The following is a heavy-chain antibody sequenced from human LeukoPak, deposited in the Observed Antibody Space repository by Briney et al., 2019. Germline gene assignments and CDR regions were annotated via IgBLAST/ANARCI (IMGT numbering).Heavy chain of an antibody. CDR1: GFTFSDYY. D-gene: IGHD3-22*01. CDR3: AKDESITMIVVVTGFDY. V-gene: IGHV3-11*01. CDR2: ISGSGSTT. Sequence: GGSLRLSCAASGFTFSDYYMSWIRQAPGKGLEWVSYISGSGSTTYYADSVKGRFTISRDNAKNSLYLQMNSLRAEDTALYYCAKDESITMIVVVTGFDYWGQGTLVTVSS. J-gene: IGHJ4*02.